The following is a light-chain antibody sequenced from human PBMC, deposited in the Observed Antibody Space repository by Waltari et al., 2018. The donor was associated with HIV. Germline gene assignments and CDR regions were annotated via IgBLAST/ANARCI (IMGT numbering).Light chain of an antibody. CDR1: RSNIGAGYF. CDR3: QSYDSSLRASV. Sequence: PRSVSGAPGQWVTISCTGNRSNIGAGYFVHWYQHLPGTAPKLLVYSDINRPSAVPDRFSGSKSGTSASLVITGLQAEDEADYYCQSYDSSLRASVFGGGTKLTVL. CDR2: SDI. V-gene: IGLV1-40*01. J-gene: IGLJ2*01.